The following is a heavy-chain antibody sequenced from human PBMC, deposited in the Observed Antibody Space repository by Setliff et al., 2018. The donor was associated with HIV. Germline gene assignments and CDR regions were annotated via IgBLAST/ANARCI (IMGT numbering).Heavy chain of an antibody. D-gene: IGHD3-10*01. CDR1: GDSIGDYY. J-gene: IGHJ2*01. CDR2: VYASAYS. V-gene: IGHV4-4*07. Sequence: PSETLSLTCTASGDSIGDYYWNWIRQPAGKGLEWIGRVYASAYSNYNPSLKSRVTMSVDTSQNQFSLKLCSVNAADTAVYYCARDWVTRSNYYGSGSPWYFDFWGRGILVTVSS. CDR3: ARDWVTRSNYYGSGSPWYFDF.